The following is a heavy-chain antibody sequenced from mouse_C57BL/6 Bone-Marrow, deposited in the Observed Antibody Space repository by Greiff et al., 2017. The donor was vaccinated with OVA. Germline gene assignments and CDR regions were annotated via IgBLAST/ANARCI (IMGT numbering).Heavy chain of an antibody. Sequence: EVQLQQSGPVLVKPGASVKMSCKASGYTFTDYYMNWVKQSHGKSLEWIGVINPYNGGTSYNQKFKGKATLTVDKSSSTAYMELNSLTSEDSAVYYCARESYSNRAMDYWGQGTSVTVSS. D-gene: IGHD2-5*01. CDR3: ARESYSNRAMDY. CDR1: GYTFTDYY. CDR2: INPYNGGT. J-gene: IGHJ4*01. V-gene: IGHV1-19*01.